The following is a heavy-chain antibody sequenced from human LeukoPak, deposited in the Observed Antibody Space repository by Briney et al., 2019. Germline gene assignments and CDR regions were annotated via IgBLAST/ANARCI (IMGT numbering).Heavy chain of an antibody. J-gene: IGHJ5*02. CDR1: GYTFTSYY. V-gene: IGHV1-46*01. CDR3: ASTWIQLWLRSGWFDP. D-gene: IGHD5-18*01. CDR2: INPSGGST. Sequence: GASVTVSCKASGYTFTSYYMHWVRQAPGQGLEWMGLINPSGGSTSYAQKFQGRVTMTRDMSTSTVYMELSSLRSEDTAVYYCASTWIQLWLRSGWFDPWGQGTLVTVSS.